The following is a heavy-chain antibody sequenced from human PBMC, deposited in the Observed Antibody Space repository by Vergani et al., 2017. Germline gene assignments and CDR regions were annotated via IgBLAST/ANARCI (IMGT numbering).Heavy chain of an antibody. J-gene: IGHJ6*02. V-gene: IGHV1-69*04. CDR2: IIPILGIT. CDR3: AGRVCSGMATKTNYYGMDV. D-gene: IGHD5-24*01. CDR1: GGTFSSYA. Sequence: QVQLVQSGAEVKKPGSSVKVSCKASGGTFSSYAISWVRQAPGQGLEWMGRIIPILGITNYAQKFQGRVTITADKSTSTAYMELSSLRSEDTAVYYCAGRVCSGMATKTNYYGMDVWGQGTTVTVSS.